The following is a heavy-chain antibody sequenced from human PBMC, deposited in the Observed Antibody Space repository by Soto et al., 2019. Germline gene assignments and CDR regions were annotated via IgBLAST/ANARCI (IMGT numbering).Heavy chain of an antibody. CDR3: AKDARLIVVVPAAINYMDV. CDR2: ISYDGSNK. Sequence: GGSLRLSCAASGFTFSSYGMHWVRQAPGKGLEWVAVISYDGSNKYYADSVKGRFTISRDNSKNTLYLQMNSLRAEDTAVYYCAKDARLIVVVPAAINYMDVWGKGTTVTVSS. V-gene: IGHV3-30*18. J-gene: IGHJ6*03. CDR1: GFTFSSYG. D-gene: IGHD2-2*01.